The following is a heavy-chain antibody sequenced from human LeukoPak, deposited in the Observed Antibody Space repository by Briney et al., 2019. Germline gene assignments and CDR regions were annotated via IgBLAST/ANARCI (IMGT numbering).Heavy chain of an antibody. D-gene: IGHD3-22*01. CDR1: GFNFNNYV. J-gene: IGHJ4*02. Sequence: QSGGSLRLSCAASGFNFNNYVMHWVRQAPGKGLEWVAVISYDGSNIFYADSVKGRFTISRDNAKNSLYLQMNSLRAEDTAVYYCARVNYYFDSGGYYYYDYWGQGTLVTVSS. CDR2: ISYDGSNI. V-gene: IGHV3-30-3*01. CDR3: ARVNYYFDSGGYYYYDY.